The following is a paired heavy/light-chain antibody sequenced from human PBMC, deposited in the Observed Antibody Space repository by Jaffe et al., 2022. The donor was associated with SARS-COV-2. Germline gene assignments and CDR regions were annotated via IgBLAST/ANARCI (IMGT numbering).Light chain of an antibody. CDR2: EAS. V-gene: IGKV1-5*03. CDR1: QSISRW. J-gene: IGKJ2*01. Sequence: DIQMTQSPSALSASVGDRVTITCRASQSISRWLAWYQQKPGKAPKLLIYEASTLELGVPSRFSGSGSGTKFTLTISSLQPDDFATYYCQQYKTFYTFGQGTNLEIK. CDR3: QQYKTFYT.
Heavy chain of an antibody. J-gene: IGHJ3*02. Sequence: QITLKESGPTLVKPTQTLTLTCSFSGFSLSTSGVGVAWIRQPPGKALEWLALIYWDDDRRFSPSLRSRLTITKDTSRKQVVLTMTNMSPVDTATYYCAHMGHNYGYDAFDIWGQGTMVTVSS. CDR3: AHMGHNYGYDAFDI. CDR2: IYWDDDR. D-gene: IGHD5-18*01. CDR1: GFSLSTSGVG. V-gene: IGHV2-5*02.